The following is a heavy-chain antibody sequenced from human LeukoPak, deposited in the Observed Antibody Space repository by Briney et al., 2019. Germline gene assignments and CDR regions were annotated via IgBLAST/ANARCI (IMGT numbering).Heavy chain of an antibody. CDR2: IYYSGST. V-gene: IGHV4-59*01. D-gene: IGHD3-3*01. Sequence: SETLSLTCTVSGGSISSYYWSWIRQPPGKGLEWIGYIYYSGSTNYNPSLKSRVTISVDTSKNQFSLKLSSVTAADMAVYYCGGSIRFLEWLPYYWGQGTLVTVSS. CDR1: GGSISSYY. CDR3: GGSIRFLEWLPYY. J-gene: IGHJ4*02.